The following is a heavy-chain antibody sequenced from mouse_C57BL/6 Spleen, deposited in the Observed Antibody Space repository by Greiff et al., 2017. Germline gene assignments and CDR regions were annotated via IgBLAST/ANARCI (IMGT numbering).Heavy chain of an antibody. CDR3: AILYDCSGGNAMDY. CDR1: GFTFSDYG. V-gene: IGHV5-17*01. Sequence: EVHLLESGAGLVKPGASLKLSCAASGFTFSDYGMHWVRQAPENGLEWVAYISRGTSTIYYADTVKGRFTITGDNAKNTLFMQMTSLRSEDSAMYYCAILYDCSGGNAMDYWGQGTSVTVSS. J-gene: IGHJ4*01. CDR2: ISRGTSTI. D-gene: IGHD2-4*01.